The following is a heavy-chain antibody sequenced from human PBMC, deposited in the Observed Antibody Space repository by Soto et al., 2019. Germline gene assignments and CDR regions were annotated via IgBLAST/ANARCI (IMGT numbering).Heavy chain of an antibody. V-gene: IGHV3-23*01. CDR2: ISGSGSST. CDR3: TKGGGSCCFDC. J-gene: IGHJ4*02. D-gene: IGHD2-15*01. CDR1: GFTFSTYA. Sequence: EVQLLKSGGGLVQPGGSLILSCAASGFTFSTYAMSWVRQAPGKGLEWVSAISGSGSSTYYADSVKGRFTISRDNSKNTLYLQMNSLRAEDTAVYYCTKGGGSCCFDCWGQGTLVTVSS.